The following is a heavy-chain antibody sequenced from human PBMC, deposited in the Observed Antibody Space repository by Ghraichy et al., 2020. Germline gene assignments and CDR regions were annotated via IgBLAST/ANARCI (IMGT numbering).Heavy chain of an antibody. CDR3: ARGSTMVRGVSPTGYYCMDV. CDR1: GYTFTSYD. CDR2: MNPNSGNT. J-gene: IGHJ6*02. Sequence: ASVKVSCKASGYTFTSYDINWVRQATGQGLEWMGWMNPNSGNTVYAQNFQGRVTMTRNTSISTVYMELSSLRSDDTAVYYCARGSTMVRGVSPTGYYCMDVWGQGTTVTVSS. D-gene: IGHD3-10*01. V-gene: IGHV1-8*01.